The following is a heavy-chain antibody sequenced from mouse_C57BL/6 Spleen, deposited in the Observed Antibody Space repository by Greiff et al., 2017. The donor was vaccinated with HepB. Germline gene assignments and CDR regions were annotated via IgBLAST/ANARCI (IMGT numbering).Heavy chain of an antibody. CDR2: IYPGSGST. V-gene: IGHV1-55*01. D-gene: IGHD2-1*01. Sequence: QVQLQQSGAELVKPGASVKMSCKASGYTFTSYWITWVKQRPGQGLEWIGDIYPGSGSTNYNEKFKSKATLTVDTSSSTAYMQLSSLTSEDSAVYYCARPLLPSYAMDYWGQGTSVTVSS. CDR3: ARPLLPSYAMDY. J-gene: IGHJ4*01. CDR1: GYTFTSYW.